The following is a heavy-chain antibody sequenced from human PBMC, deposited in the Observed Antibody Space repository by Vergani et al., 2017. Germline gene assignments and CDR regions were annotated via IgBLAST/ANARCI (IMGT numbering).Heavy chain of an antibody. J-gene: IGHJ4*02. Sequence: QVQLQESGPGLVKPSQTLSLTCTVSGGSISSGGYYWSWIRQHPGKGLEWIGYIYYSGSTYYNPSLKSRVTISVDTSKNQFSLKLSSVTAADTAVYYCASILRFLEWSRGDELYYFDYWGQGTLVTVSS. D-gene: IGHD3-3*01. CDR2: IYYSGST. CDR1: GGSISSGGYY. V-gene: IGHV4-31*03. CDR3: ASILRFLEWSRGDELYYFDY.